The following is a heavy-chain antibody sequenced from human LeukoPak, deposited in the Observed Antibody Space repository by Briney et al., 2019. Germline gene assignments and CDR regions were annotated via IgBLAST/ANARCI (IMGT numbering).Heavy chain of an antibody. J-gene: IGHJ6*03. D-gene: IGHD1/OR15-1a*01. CDR3: ARDGNNYYYYMDV. CDR1: GFTFSIYS. Sequence: GGSLRLSCAASGFTFSIYSMTWVRQAPGKGLEWVANIRQDGSEKYYVDSVKGRFTISRDNAKNSLYLQMNSLRAEDTAVYYCARDGNNYYYYMDVWGKGTTVTVSS. V-gene: IGHV3-7*01. CDR2: IRQDGSEK.